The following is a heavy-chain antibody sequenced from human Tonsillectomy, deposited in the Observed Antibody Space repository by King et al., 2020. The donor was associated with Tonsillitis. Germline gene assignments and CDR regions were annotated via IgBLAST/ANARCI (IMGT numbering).Heavy chain of an antibody. D-gene: IGHD6-19*01. CDR2: ISSSSSYI. J-gene: IGHJ4*02. CDR1: GFTFSSYS. CDR3: ARGEVSSGRYESEYFAY. V-gene: IGHV3-21*01. Sequence: VQLVESGGGLVKPGGSLRLSCAASGFTFSSYSMNWVRQAPGKGLEWVSSISSSSSYIYYTDSVKGRFTISRDNAKNSLYLQMNSLRAEDTAVYYCARGEVSSGRYESEYFAYWGQGTVVTVSS.